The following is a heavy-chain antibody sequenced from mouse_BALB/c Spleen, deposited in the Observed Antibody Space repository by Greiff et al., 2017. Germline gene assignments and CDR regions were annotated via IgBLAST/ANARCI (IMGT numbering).Heavy chain of an antibody. Sequence: EVKVVESGGGLVKPGGSLKLSCAASGFTFSSYAMSWVRQTPEKRLEWVASISSGGSTYYPDSVKGRFTISRDNARNILYLQMSSLRSEDTAMYYCARWLRSSAMDDWGQGTSVTVSS. CDR1: GFTFSSYA. CDR3: ARWLRSSAMDD. J-gene: IGHJ4*01. CDR2: ISSGGST. D-gene: IGHD1-1*01. V-gene: IGHV5-6-5*01.